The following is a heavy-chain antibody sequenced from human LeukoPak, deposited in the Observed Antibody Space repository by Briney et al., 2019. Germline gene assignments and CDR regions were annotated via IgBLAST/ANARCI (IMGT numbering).Heavy chain of an antibody. V-gene: IGHV1-2*02. Sequence: EASVKVSCKASGYTFTGYYMHWVRQAPGQGLEWMGWINPNSGGTNYAQKFQGRVTMTRDTSISTAYMELSRLRSDDTAVYYCAGDQHSSGWYGDYYYYMDVWGKGTTVTVSS. J-gene: IGHJ6*03. CDR3: AGDQHSSGWYGDYYYYMDV. CDR1: GYTFTGYY. CDR2: INPNSGGT. D-gene: IGHD6-19*01.